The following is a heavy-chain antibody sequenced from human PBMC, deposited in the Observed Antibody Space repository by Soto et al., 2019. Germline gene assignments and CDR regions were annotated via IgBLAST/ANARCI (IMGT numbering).Heavy chain of an antibody. V-gene: IGHV3-49*03. CDR1: GLTVGDYA. J-gene: IGHJ6*02. CDR3: TRDQVRYSSGWYVGYYYYGMDF. D-gene: IGHD6-19*01. Sequence: GGSLRISCTACGLTVGDYAMSWLRKEPGKGLEWVGFIRSKAYGGTTEYAASVKGRFTISRDDSKSIAYLQMNSLKTEDTAVYYCTRDQVRYSSGWYVGYYYYGMDFWGQGTTVTVSS. CDR2: IRSKAYGGTT.